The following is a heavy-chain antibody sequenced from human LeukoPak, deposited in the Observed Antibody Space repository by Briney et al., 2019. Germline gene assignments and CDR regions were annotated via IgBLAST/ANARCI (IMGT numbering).Heavy chain of an antibody. D-gene: IGHD6-25*01. CDR3: VSGYSAFALGY. CDR1: GFTFSSYE. Sequence: GGSLRLSCAASGFTFSSYEMNWVRQAPGKGLEWVSYISSSGSTIYYADSVKGRLTISRDNDRNTVYLQMNSLRAEDTAVYYCVSGYSAFALGYWGQGTLVTVSA. V-gene: IGHV3-48*03. CDR2: ISSSGSTI. J-gene: IGHJ4*02.